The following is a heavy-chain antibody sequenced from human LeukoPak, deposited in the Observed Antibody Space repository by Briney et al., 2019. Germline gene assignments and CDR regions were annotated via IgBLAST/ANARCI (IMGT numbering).Heavy chain of an antibody. D-gene: IGHD6-19*01. Sequence: SETLSLTCAVYGGSFSGYYWSWIRQPPGKGLEWIGEINHSGSTYYNPSLKSRVTISVDTSKNQFSLKLSSVTAADTAVYYCARSEWLVSAGWFDPWGQGTLVTVSS. CDR2: INHSGST. CDR3: ARSEWLVSAGWFDP. J-gene: IGHJ5*02. CDR1: GGSFSGYY. V-gene: IGHV4-34*01.